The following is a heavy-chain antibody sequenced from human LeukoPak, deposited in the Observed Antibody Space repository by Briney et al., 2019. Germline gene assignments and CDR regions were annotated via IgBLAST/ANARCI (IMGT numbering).Heavy chain of an antibody. CDR3: AKGGPGDSSGYITYYYYYMDV. CDR1: GFTFSSYG. V-gene: IGHV3-23*01. D-gene: IGHD3-22*01. CDR2: ISGSGGST. Sequence: GGSLRLSCAASGFTFSSYGMSWVRQAPGKGLEWVSAISGSGGSTYYADSVKGRFTISRDNSKNTLYLQMNSLRAEDTAVYYCAKGGPGDSSGYITYYYYYMDVWGKGTTVTISS. J-gene: IGHJ6*03.